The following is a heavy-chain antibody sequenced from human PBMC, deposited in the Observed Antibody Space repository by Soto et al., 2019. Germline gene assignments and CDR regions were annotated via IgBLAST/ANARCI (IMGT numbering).Heavy chain of an antibody. Sequence: ASVKVSCKASGYTFIHWVRQAPGQGLEWMGIINPIVGSTTYAQRFQGRVTMTRDTSTSTVYMELSSLRSEDTALYYCAGDHWTPRPPLYGMDVWGQGTTVTVSS. CDR1: GYTF. V-gene: IGHV1-46*01. CDR3: AGDHWTPRPPLYGMDV. CDR2: INPIVGST. D-gene: IGHD6-6*01. J-gene: IGHJ6*02.